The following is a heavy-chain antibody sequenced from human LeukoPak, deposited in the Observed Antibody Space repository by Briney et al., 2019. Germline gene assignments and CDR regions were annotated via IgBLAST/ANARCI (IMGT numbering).Heavy chain of an antibody. D-gene: IGHD6-19*01. V-gene: IGHV4-39*01. CDR1: GGSISSSSYY. J-gene: IGHJ4*02. Sequence: SETLSLTCTVSGGSISSSSYYWGWIRQPPGKGLEWIGTIYYSGSTYYNPSLKSRVTISVDTSKNQFSLELSSVTAADAALYYCARHGEQWLVSPVDYWGQGTLVTVSS. CDR2: IYYSGST. CDR3: ARHGEQWLVSPVDY.